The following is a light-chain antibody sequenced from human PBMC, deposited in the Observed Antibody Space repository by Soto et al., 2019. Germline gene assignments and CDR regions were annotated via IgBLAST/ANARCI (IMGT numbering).Light chain of an antibody. CDR2: EVS. CDR1: SSDVGTYNY. Sequence: QSALTQPASVSGSPGQSITISCSGNSSDVGTYNYVSWYQHHPGKAPNLMIYEVSNRPSGISNRFSGSKSGNTASLTISGLEAEDEADYYCSSYTSSSAVVVFGGGTKLTVL. J-gene: IGLJ2*01. V-gene: IGLV2-14*01. CDR3: SSYTSSSAVVV.